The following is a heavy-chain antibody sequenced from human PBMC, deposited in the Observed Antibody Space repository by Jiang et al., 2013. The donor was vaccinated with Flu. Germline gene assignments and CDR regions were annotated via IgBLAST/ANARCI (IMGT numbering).Heavy chain of an antibody. CDR2: TYYRSKWYT. Sequence: SQTLSLTCAISGDSVSSNSAAWNWIRQSPSRGLEWLGRTYYRSKWYTNYAVSVKSRITINPDTSKNQFSLQLDSVTPEDTAVYYCARASTLTKFLDFWGQGTLVTVSS. J-gene: IGHJ4*02. D-gene: IGHD4-17*01. CDR3: ARASTLTKFLDF. CDR1: GDSVSSNSAA. V-gene: IGHV6-1*01.